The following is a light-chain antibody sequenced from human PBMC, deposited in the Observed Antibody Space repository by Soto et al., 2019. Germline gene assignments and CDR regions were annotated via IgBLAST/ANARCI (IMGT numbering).Light chain of an antibody. Sequence: DIQMTQSPSSLSASVGDRVTITCRASQSISHYLNWYQKKPGKAPKLLISPASSLQSGVPSRFSGSGSGTYFTLTISSLQPEDFATYYCQQNYNAPRTFGQGTKVEIK. CDR1: QSISHY. CDR3: QQNYNAPRT. J-gene: IGKJ1*01. V-gene: IGKV1-39*01. CDR2: PAS.